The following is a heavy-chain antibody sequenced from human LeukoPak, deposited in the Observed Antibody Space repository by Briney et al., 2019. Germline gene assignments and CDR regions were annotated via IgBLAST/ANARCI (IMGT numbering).Heavy chain of an antibody. Sequence: GGSLRLSCAASGFTFSSYGMHWVRQAPGEGLEWVAVIWYNGSNKYYADSVKGRFTISRDNSKNTLYLQMNSLRAEDTAVYYCARDRGSAVDYWGQGTLVTVSS. D-gene: IGHD3-10*01. CDR1: GFTFSSYG. CDR2: IWYNGSNK. V-gene: IGHV3-33*01. CDR3: ARDRGSAVDY. J-gene: IGHJ4*02.